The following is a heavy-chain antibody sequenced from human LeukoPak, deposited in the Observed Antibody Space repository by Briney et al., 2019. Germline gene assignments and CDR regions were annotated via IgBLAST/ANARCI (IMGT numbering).Heavy chain of an antibody. CDR2: IYHSGST. J-gene: IGHJ6*03. D-gene: IGHD3-3*01. CDR1: GYSISSGYY. CDR3: ARQTYYDFWSGWSDYYYYMDV. V-gene: IGHV4-38-2*01. Sequence: SETLSLTCAVSGYSISSGYYWGWIRQPPGKGLEWIGSIYHSGSTYYNPSLKSRVTISVDTSKNQFSLKLSSVTAADTAVYYCARQTYYDFWSGWSDYYYYMDVWSKGTTVTVSS.